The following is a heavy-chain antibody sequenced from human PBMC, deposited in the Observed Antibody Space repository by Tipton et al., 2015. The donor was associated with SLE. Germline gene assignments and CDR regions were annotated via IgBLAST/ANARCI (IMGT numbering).Heavy chain of an antibody. CDR1: GGSFSGYY. V-gene: IGHV4-34*01. Sequence: TLSLTCAVYGGSFSGYYWSWIRQPPGKGLEWIGEINHSGSTNYNPSLKSRVTMSVDTSKNQFSLKLSSVTAADTAVYYCARGLGDYWGQGTLVTVSS. CDR3: ARGLGDY. J-gene: IGHJ4*02. CDR2: INHSGST. D-gene: IGHD7-27*01.